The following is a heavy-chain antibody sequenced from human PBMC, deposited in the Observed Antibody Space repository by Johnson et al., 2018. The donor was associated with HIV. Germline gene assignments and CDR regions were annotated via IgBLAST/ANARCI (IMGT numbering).Heavy chain of an antibody. D-gene: IGHD1-14*01. J-gene: IGHJ3*02. CDR1: GFTFSSYA. CDR2: ISYDGSNK. CDR3: ARSRQVGTPDAFDI. V-gene: IGHV3-30-3*01. Sequence: QMQLVESGGGVVQPGRSLRLSCAASGFTFSSYAMHWVRQAPGKGLEWVAVISYDGSNKYYADSVNGRFTISRDNSKNTLYLQMNSLRAEDTAVYYCARSRQVGTPDAFDIWGQGTMVTVSS.